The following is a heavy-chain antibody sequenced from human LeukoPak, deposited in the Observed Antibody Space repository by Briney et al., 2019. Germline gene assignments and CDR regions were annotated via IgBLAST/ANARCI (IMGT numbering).Heavy chain of an antibody. D-gene: IGHD4-23*01. J-gene: IGHJ4*02. Sequence: PGGSLRLSCAASGFTFNNFGMHWVRQAPGKGLEWVAFMGYEGIHKYYADSVKGRFTISKDNSKATLYLQTNSLRPEDTAVYYCARDLHGGYSSDYWGQGTLVTASS. CDR3: ARDLHGGYSSDY. CDR1: GFTFNNFG. CDR2: MGYEGIHK. V-gene: IGHV3-30*02.